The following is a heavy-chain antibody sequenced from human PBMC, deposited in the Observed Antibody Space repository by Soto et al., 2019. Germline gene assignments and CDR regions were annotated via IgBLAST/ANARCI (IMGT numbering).Heavy chain of an antibody. CDR3: AKHPSLWFGELYTSYYYYMDV. CDR2: ISGSGGST. D-gene: IGHD3-10*01. J-gene: IGHJ6*03. V-gene: IGHV3-23*01. Sequence: GGSLRLSCAASGFTFSSYAMSWVRQAPGKGLEWVSAISGSGGSTYYADSVKGRFTISRDNSKNTLYLQMNSLRAEDTAVYYCAKHPSLWFGELYTSYYYYMDVWGKGTTVTVSS. CDR1: GFTFSSYA.